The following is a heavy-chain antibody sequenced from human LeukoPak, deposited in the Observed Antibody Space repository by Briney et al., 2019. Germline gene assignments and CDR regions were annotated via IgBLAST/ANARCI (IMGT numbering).Heavy chain of an antibody. CDR1: GGTFSSYA. CDR3: ASLYCSSTSCYHYYYYMDV. J-gene: IGHJ6*03. Sequence: SVKVSCKASGGTFSSYAISWVRQAPGQGLEWMGGIIPIFGTANYAQKFQGRVTITADESTSTAYMELSSLRSEDTAVYYCASLYCSSTSCYHYYYYMDVWGKGTTVTVSS. V-gene: IGHV1-69*13. CDR2: IIPIFGTA. D-gene: IGHD2-2*01.